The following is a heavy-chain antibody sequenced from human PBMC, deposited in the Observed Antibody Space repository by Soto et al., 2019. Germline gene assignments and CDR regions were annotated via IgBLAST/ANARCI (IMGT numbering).Heavy chain of an antibody. CDR2: IIPIFGTA. D-gene: IGHD4-17*01. CDR3: ARRYGDYPESGMDV. V-gene: IGHV1-69*13. J-gene: IGHJ6*02. CDR1: GGTFSSYA. Sequence: ASLQVSCKASGGTFSSYAISWVRQDPGQGLEWMGGIIPIFGTANYAQKFQGRVTITADESTSTAYMELSSLRSEDTAVYYCARRYGDYPESGMDVWGQGTTVTVSS.